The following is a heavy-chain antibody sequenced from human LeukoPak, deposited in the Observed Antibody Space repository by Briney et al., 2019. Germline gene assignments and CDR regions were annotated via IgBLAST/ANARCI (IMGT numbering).Heavy chain of an antibody. V-gene: IGHV1-2*02. CDR3: ASLNEYSSSSDAFDI. D-gene: IGHD6-6*01. CDR2: INPNSGGT. CDR1: GYTFTSYY. J-gene: IGHJ3*02. Sequence: ASVKVSCKASGYTFTSYYMHWVRQAPGQGLEWMGWINPNSGGTNYAQKFQGRVTMTRDTSISTAYMELSRLRSDDTAVYYCASLNEYSSSSDAFDIWGQGTMVTVSS.